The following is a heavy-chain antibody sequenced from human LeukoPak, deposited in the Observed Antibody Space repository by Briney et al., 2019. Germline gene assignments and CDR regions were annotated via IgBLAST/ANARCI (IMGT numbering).Heavy chain of an antibody. Sequence: SESLSLTCTVSGGSISNGDYYWSWIRQPPGKGLEWIGEINHSGSTNYNPSLKSRVTISVDTSKNQFSLKLSSVTAADTAVYYCARVGPVPGYCSSTSCYRRDPYYYYGMDVWGQGTTVTVSS. CDR2: INHSGST. CDR1: GGSISNGDYY. V-gene: IGHV4-34*01. J-gene: IGHJ6*02. CDR3: ARVGPVPGYCSSTSCYRRDPYYYYGMDV. D-gene: IGHD2-2*01.